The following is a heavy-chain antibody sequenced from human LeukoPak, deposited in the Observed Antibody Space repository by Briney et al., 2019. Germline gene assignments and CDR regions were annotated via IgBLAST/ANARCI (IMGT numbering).Heavy chain of an antibody. CDR1: GGSISSGDYY. D-gene: IGHD6-13*01. J-gene: IGHJ6*02. Sequence: PSQTLSLTCTVSGGSISSGDYYWSWIRQPPGKGLEWIGYIYYSGSTYYNPSLKSRVTISVDTSKNQLSLKLSSVTAADTAVYYCARDTGKSSSWYDYYYYYGMDVWGQGTTVTVSS. CDR2: IYYSGST. CDR3: ARDTGKSSSWYDYYYYYGMDV. V-gene: IGHV4-30-4*01.